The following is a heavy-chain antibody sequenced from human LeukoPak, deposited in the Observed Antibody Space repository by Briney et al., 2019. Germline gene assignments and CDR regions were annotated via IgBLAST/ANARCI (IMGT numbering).Heavy chain of an antibody. CDR2: IWYDGSNK. CDR3: ARDLGSHYTRYYADY. V-gene: IGHV3-33*01. J-gene: IGHJ4*02. Sequence: PGGSLRLSCAASGFTFSSYGMHWVRQAPGKGLEWVAVIWYDGSNKYYADSVKGRFTISRDNSKNTLYLQMNSLRAEDTAVYYCARDLGSHYTRYYADYWGQGTLVTVSS. D-gene: IGHD1-26*01. CDR1: GFTFSSYG.